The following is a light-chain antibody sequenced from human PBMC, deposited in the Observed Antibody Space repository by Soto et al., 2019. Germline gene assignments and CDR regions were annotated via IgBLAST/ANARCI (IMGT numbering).Light chain of an antibody. Sequence: DIVMTQSPLSLPVTPGEPASISCRSSQSLLHSDGYNSLDWYLRKPGQSPQLLISLGSNRAPGGPDRFSGSGSDTDFTMKSSRVEAEDVGVYYCMQGLRTPLTFGGGTKLEI. J-gene: IGKJ4*01. V-gene: IGKV2-28*01. CDR2: LGS. CDR3: MQGLRTPLT. CDR1: QSLLHSDGYNS.